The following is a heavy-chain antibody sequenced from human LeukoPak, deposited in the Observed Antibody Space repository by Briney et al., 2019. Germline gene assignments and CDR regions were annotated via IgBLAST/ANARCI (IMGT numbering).Heavy chain of an antibody. CDR1: GFTFSNAW. CDR3: TTGWNYEVLDY. V-gene: IGHV3-15*01. J-gene: IGHJ4*02. CDR2: IKSKTDGGTT. Sequence: GGSLRLSCAASGFTFSNAWMSWVRQAPGKGLEWAGRIKSKTDGGTTDYAAPVKGRFTISRDDSKNTLYLQMNSLKTEDTAVYYCTTGWNYEVLDYWGQGTLVTVSS. D-gene: IGHD1-7*01.